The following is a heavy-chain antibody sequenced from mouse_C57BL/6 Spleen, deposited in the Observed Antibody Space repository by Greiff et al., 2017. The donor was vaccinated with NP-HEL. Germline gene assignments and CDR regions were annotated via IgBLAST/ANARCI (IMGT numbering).Heavy chain of an antibody. V-gene: IGHV1-50*01. J-gene: IGHJ2*01. CDR1: GYTFTSYW. Sequence: VQLQQPGAELVKPGASVKLSCKASGYTFTSYWMQWVKQRPGQGLEWIGEIDPSDSYTNYNQKFKGKATLTVDTSSSTAYMQLSSLTSEDSAVYYCARRNDGYYLYFYYFDYWGQGTTLTVSS. CDR2: IDPSDSYT. D-gene: IGHD2-3*01. CDR3: ARRNDGYYLYFYYFDY.